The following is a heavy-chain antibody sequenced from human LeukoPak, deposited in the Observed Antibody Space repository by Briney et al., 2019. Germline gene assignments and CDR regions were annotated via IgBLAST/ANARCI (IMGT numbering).Heavy chain of an antibody. CDR1: GGSISTYY. V-gene: IGHV4-4*07. J-gene: IGHJ6*02. Sequence: PSETLSLTCTVPGGSISTYYWSWIRQPAGKGLEWIGRMYTSGTTKYNPSLKSRVTMSVDTSNNQFSLKVSSVTAADTAVYYCARDQGSYYGVDVWAKGPRSPSL. CDR2: MYTSGTT. CDR3: ARDQGSYYGVDV.